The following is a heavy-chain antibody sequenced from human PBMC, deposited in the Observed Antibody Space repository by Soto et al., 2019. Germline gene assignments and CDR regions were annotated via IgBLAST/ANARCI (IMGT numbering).Heavy chain of an antibody. J-gene: IGHJ3*02. CDR2: IKSRTEVATT. CDR1: GFTFNNAW. CDR3: TTGGGPRGYSDFVPPAEEIADI. Sequence: EVQLVESGGGLVKPGGSLRLSCIPSGFTFNNAWLNWVRQAPGKGLEWVAHIKSRTEVATTNYASPVRGRFTISRDDSRDTLFLQMNSLQTDDTGVYYCTTGGGPRGYSDFVPPAEEIADIWGRGTMVTVSS. V-gene: IGHV3-15*07. D-gene: IGHD5-12*01.